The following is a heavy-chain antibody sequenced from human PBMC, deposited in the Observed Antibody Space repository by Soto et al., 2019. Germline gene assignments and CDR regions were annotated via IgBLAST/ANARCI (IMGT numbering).Heavy chain of an antibody. CDR1: GFTFSGSA. J-gene: IGHJ6*02. CDR3: TRQRFHYYGMDV. D-gene: IGHD3-10*01. Sequence: GGSLRLSCAASGFTFSGSAMHWVRQASGKGLEWVGRIRSKANSYATAYAASVKGRFTISSDDSKNTAYLQMNSLKTEDTAVYYCTRQRFHYYGMDVWGQGTTVTVSS. CDR2: IRSKANSYAT. V-gene: IGHV3-73*01.